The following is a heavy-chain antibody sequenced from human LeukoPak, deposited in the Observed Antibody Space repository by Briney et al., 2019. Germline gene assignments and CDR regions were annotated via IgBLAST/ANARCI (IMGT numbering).Heavy chain of an antibody. J-gene: IGHJ4*02. D-gene: IGHD3-22*01. CDR2: ISYSGNT. CDR1: GVSISSGGYY. V-gene: IGHV4-31*03. Sequence: SQTLSLTCTVSGVSISSGGYYWSWIRQHPGTGLEWIGYISYSGNTHYNPSLESRVAMSLDTAKNHFSLKLRSVTAADTAVYYCARADYDSRGHLLSFDYWGQGILGTVSS. CDR3: ARADYDSRGHLLSFDY.